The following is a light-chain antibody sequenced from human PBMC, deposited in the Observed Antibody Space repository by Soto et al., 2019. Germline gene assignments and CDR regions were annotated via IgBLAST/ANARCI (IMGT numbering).Light chain of an antibody. CDR2: SNN. V-gene: IGLV1-44*01. Sequence: QSVLTQPPSASGTPGQRVTISCSGSSSNIGSNTVNWYQQLPGTAPKLLNYSNNQRPSGVPDRFSGSKSGTSASLAISGLQSEDEADYYCAAWDDSLNAYVVFGGGTQLTVL. CDR3: AAWDDSLNAYVV. J-gene: IGLJ2*01. CDR1: SSNIGSNT.